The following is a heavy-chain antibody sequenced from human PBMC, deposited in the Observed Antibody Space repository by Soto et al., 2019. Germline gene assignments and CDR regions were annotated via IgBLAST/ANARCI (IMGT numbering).Heavy chain of an antibody. CDR1: GFSLSNARMG. Sequence: QVTLKESGPVLVQPTETLTLTCTVSGFSLSNARMGVSWIRQPPGKALEWLAHVYSNDEKSYSTSLKSRFTISKDASKSQLVLTMSNMDPVDTATYVCARVDERAYTGDGLYYVDSWGQGAPVTVSS. CDR3: ARVDERAYTGDGLYYVDS. J-gene: IGHJ4*02. V-gene: IGHV2-26*01. CDR2: VYSNDEK. D-gene: IGHD5-12*01.